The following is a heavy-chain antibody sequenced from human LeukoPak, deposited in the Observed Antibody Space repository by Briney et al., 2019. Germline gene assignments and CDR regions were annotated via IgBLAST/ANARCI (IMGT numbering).Heavy chain of an antibody. CDR1: GFTFSSYA. Sequence: GGSLRLSCAASGFTFSSYAVSWVRQAPGKGLEWVSAISGSGGSTYYADSVKGRFTISRDNSKNTLYLQMNSLRAEDTAVYYCAKEAGDTAMVDDYFDYWGQGTLVTVSS. CDR3: AKEAGDTAMVDDYFDY. CDR2: ISGSGGST. V-gene: IGHV3-23*01. J-gene: IGHJ4*02. D-gene: IGHD5-18*01.